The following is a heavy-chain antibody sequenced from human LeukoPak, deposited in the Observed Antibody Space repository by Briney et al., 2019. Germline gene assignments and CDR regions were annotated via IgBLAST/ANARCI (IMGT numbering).Heavy chain of an antibody. CDR1: GFTFSSYS. J-gene: IGHJ6*03. CDR2: ISSSSSYI. CDR3: ARGRQSSSTDKPKYYYYYMDA. V-gene: IGHV3-21*01. Sequence: GGSLRLSCAASGFTFSSYSMNWVRQAPGKGLEWVSSISSSSSYIYYADSVKGRFTISRDNAKNSLYLQMNSLRAEDTAVYYCARGRQSSSTDKPKYYYYYMDAWGKGTTVTVSS. D-gene: IGHD6-13*01.